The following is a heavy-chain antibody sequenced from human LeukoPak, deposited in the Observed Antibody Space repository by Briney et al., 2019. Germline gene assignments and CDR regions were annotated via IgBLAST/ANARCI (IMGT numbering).Heavy chain of an antibody. D-gene: IGHD4-17*01. Sequence: GGSLRLSCAASGFTFSSYSMNWVRQAPGKGLEWVSSISSSSYIYYADSVKGRFTISRDNAKNSLYLQMNSLRAEDTAVYYCARGVEHDYGDSNWFDPWGQGTLVTVSS. CDR2: ISSSSYI. CDR1: GFTFSSYS. J-gene: IGHJ5*02. CDR3: ARGVEHDYGDSNWFDP. V-gene: IGHV3-21*01.